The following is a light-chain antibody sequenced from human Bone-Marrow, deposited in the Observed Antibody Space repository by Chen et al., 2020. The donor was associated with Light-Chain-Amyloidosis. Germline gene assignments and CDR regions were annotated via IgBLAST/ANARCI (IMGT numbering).Light chain of an antibody. CDR2: GDD. V-gene: IGLV1-44*01. Sequence: QSVLTQPPSASGTPGQRVTISCSGSSSNIGGNTVNWYQHLPGTAPKLLIYGDDQRPSGGPARFSGSKSGTSASLAISGLQSEDEAEYYCAAWDDSLTGHVVVGGGTKLTVL. J-gene: IGLJ2*01. CDR3: AAWDDSLTGHVV. CDR1: SSNIGGNT.